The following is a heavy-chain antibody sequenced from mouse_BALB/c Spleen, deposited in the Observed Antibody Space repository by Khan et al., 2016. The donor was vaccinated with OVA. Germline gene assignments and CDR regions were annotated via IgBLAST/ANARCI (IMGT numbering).Heavy chain of an antibody. CDR1: GYIFTSYY. CDR3: TRSGDGSFAY. Sequence: QVQLKESGAELVKPGASVKLSCKASGYIFTSYYMYWVKQRPGQGLEWIGEINPNNGDANFNEKFKNKAALTVDTSSITAYIQLSSLTSEDSAVYCCTRSGDGSFAYWGQGTLVTVSA. V-gene: IGHV1S81*02. CDR2: INPNNGDA. J-gene: IGHJ3*01. D-gene: IGHD2-3*01.